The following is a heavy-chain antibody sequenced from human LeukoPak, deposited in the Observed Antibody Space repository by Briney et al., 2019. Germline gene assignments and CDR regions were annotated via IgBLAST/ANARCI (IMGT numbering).Heavy chain of an antibody. V-gene: IGHV3-23*01. CDR1: GFTSSSYS. CDR3: ARVAAAYNYYYMDV. D-gene: IGHD6-13*01. J-gene: IGHJ6*03. CDR2: ISGSGGST. Sequence: GGSPRLSCAASGFTSSSYSMNWVRQAPGKGLEWVSAISGSGGSTYYADSVKGRFTISRDNSKNTLYLQMNSLRAEDTALYHCARVAAAYNYYYMDVWGKGTTVTISS.